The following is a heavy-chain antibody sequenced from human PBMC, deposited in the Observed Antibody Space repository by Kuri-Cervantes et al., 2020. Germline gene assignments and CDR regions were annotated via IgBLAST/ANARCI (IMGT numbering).Heavy chain of an antibody. D-gene: IGHD3-10*01. J-gene: IGHJ5*02. CDR3: TRGDMVRGVIGYWPGYNWFDP. CDR1: GFTFSSYS. Sequence: GGSLRLSCAASGFTFSSYSMNWVRQAPGKGLEWVSYISSSGSTIYYADSVKGRFTISRDNAKNSLYLQMNSLRAEDTAVYYCTRGDMVRGVIGYWPGYNWFDPWGQGTLVTVSS. CDR2: ISSSGSTI. V-gene: IGHV3-48*04.